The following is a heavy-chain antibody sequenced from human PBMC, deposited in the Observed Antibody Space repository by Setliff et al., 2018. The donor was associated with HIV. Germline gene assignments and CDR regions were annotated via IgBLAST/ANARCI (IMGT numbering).Heavy chain of an antibody. CDR2: IYYSGST. V-gene: IGHV4-31*03. J-gene: IGHJ4*02. D-gene: IGHD3-10*01. CDR1: GDSISSGGHY. Sequence: SETLSLTCTVSGDSISSGGHYWNWIRQHPGKGLEWIGYIYYSGSTYYSPSLKSRVTISEDTSKNQFSLKMRSVTAADTAVYYCATSPAGEILGSRPFYFDYWGQGTLVTVSS. CDR3: ATSPAGEILGSRPFYFDY.